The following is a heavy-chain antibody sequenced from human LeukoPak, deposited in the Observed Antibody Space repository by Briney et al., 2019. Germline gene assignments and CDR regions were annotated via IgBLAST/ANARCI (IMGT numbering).Heavy chain of an antibody. CDR3: ARPHRPYCSSTSCRTNHFDY. J-gene: IGHJ4*02. CDR2: ISYDGSNK. D-gene: IGHD2-2*01. V-gene: IGHV3-30-3*01. CDR1: GFTVSSNY. Sequence: GGSLRLSCAASGFTVSSNYMSWVRQAPGKGLEWVAVISYDGSNKYYADSVKGRFTISRDNSKNTLYLQMNSLRAEDTAVYYCARPHRPYCSSTSCRTNHFDYWGQGTLVTVSS.